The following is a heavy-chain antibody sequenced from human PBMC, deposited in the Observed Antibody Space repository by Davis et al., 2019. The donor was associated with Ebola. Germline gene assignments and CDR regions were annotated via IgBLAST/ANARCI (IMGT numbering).Heavy chain of an antibody. CDR2: IYYSGST. CDR3: ARLSGSYPFDY. Sequence: MPSETLSLTCAVSGGSISSGGYSWSWIRQPPGKGLEWIGYIYYSGSTNYNPSLKSRVTISVDTSKNQCSLKLSSVTAADTAVYYCARLSGSYPFDYWGQGTLVTVSS. D-gene: IGHD1-26*01. J-gene: IGHJ4*02. V-gene: IGHV4-61*08. CDR1: GGSISSGGYS.